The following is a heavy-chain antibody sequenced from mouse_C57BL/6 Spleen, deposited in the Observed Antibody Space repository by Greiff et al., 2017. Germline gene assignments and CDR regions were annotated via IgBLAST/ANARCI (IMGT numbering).Heavy chain of an antibody. Sequence: EVTLQESGPGLVKPSKSLSLTCSVTGYSITSGYYWNWIRQFPGNKLEWMGYISYDGSNNYNPSLKNRISITRDTSKNQFFLKLNSVTTEDTATYYCASLPWDRGDYWGQGTTLTVSS. D-gene: IGHD4-1*01. J-gene: IGHJ2*01. CDR2: ISYDGSN. V-gene: IGHV3-6*01. CDR3: ASLPWDRGDY. CDR1: GYSITSGYY.